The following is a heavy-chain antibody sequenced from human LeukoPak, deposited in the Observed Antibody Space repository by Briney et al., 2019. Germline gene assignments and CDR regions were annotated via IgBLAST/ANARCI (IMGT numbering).Heavy chain of an antibody. D-gene: IGHD3-16*01. J-gene: IGHJ6*02. CDR2: FSGGGDS. CDR1: GFTSGIYA. V-gene: IGHV3-23*01. Sequence: HPGGSLRLSCAASGFTSGIYAMSWVRQAPGKGLEWVSAFSGGGDSFYADSVKGRFTISRDNAKNSLYLQMSNLRAEDTAVYFCARGGGLDVWGQGATVTVSS. CDR3: ARGGGLDV.